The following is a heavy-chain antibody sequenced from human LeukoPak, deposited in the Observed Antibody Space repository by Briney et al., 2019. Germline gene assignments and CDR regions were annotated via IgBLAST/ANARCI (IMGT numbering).Heavy chain of an antibody. CDR3: ARDLGGSYYDILTGYEPRYGMDV. CDR2: IYYSGST. Sequence: SETLSLTCTVSGGSISSYYWSWIRQPPGKGLEWIGYIYYSGSTNYNPSLKSRVTISVGTSKNQFSLKLSSVTAADTAVYYCARDLGGSYYDILTGYEPRYGMDVWGQGTTVTVSS. J-gene: IGHJ6*02. D-gene: IGHD3-9*01. CDR1: GGSISSYY. V-gene: IGHV4-59*01.